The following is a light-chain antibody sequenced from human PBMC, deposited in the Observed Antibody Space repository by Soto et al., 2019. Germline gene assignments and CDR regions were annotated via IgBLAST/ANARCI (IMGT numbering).Light chain of an antibody. CDR3: NSYTSSSTLYV. CDR2: EVS. V-gene: IGLV2-14*01. CDR1: SSDIGGYNY. Sequence: QSALTQPASVSGSPGQSITISCTGTSSDIGGYNYVSWYQQHPGKAPKLMLYEVSNRPSGVSNRFSGFKSGNTASLTITGLQAEDEADYYCNSYTSSSTLYVFGTGPKVTVL. J-gene: IGLJ1*01.